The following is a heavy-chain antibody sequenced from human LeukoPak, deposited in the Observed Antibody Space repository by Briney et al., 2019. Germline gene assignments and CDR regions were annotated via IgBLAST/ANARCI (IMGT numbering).Heavy chain of an antibody. CDR3: ARFWSGVDYLDY. Sequence: SETLSLTCAVYGGSFSGYYGSWIRQPPGKGLEWIGEINHSGSTNYNPSLKSRVTISVDTSNNQFSLKLTSVTAADTAVYYCARFWSGVDYLDYWGQGTLVTVSS. V-gene: IGHV4-34*01. D-gene: IGHD2-8*01. CDR2: INHSGST. J-gene: IGHJ4*02. CDR1: GGSFSGYY.